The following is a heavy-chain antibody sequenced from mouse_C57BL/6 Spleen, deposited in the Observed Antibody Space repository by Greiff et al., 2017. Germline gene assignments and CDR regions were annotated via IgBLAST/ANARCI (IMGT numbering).Heavy chain of an antibody. CDR2: IYPRSGNT. CDR3: ARDWEHYYLDY. Sequence: VQLQQSGAELVRPGASVKLSCKASGYTFTSYGISWVKQRTGQGLEWIGEIYPRSGNTYYNEKFKGKATLTADKSSSTAYMELRSLTSEDAAVYFCARDWEHYYLDYWGQGTTLTVSS. CDR1: GYTFTSYG. D-gene: IGHD4-1*01. J-gene: IGHJ2*01. V-gene: IGHV1-81*01.